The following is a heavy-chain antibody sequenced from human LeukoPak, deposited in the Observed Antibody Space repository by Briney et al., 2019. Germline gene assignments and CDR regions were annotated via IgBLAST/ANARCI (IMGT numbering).Heavy chain of an antibody. Sequence: PGGSLRLSCAASGFTFSSYGMHWVRQTPGKGLEWVAFIRYDGSNKYYADSVKGRFTISRDSSKNTLYLQMNSLRAEDTAVDYFGKASYGLGGYGGDYWGQGTLVTVSS. CDR1: GFTFSSYG. CDR3: GKASYGLGGYGGDY. CDR2: IRYDGSNK. V-gene: IGHV3-30*02. D-gene: IGHD3-10*01. J-gene: IGHJ4*02.